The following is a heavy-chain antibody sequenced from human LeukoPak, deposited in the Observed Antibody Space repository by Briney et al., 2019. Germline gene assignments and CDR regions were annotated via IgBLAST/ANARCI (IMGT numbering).Heavy chain of an antibody. CDR3: ARGGLQYQLLGPDY. J-gene: IGHJ4*02. Sequence: ASVKVSCKASGGTFSSYAISWVRQAPGQGLEWMGGIIPIFGTANYAQKLQGRVTMTTDTSTSTAYMELRSLRSDDTAVYYCARGGLQYQLLGPDYWGQGTLVTVSS. CDR1: GGTFSSYA. V-gene: IGHV1-69*05. D-gene: IGHD2-2*01. CDR2: IIPIFGTA.